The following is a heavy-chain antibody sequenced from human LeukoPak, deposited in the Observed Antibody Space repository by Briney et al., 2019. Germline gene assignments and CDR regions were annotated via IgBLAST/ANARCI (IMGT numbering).Heavy chain of an antibody. CDR2: ISNSGDTI. D-gene: IGHD1-26*01. J-gene: IGHJ4*02. CDR1: GFNFGFYE. Sequence: PGGSLRLSCAASGFNFGFYEMNWVRQAPGKGLEWVSYISNSGDTIYYADSVKGRFTIPRDNTKNSLYLHMNSLRAGDTAVYYCARGGGSYPFFDYWGQGTLVTVSS. V-gene: IGHV3-48*03. CDR3: ARGGGSYPFFDY.